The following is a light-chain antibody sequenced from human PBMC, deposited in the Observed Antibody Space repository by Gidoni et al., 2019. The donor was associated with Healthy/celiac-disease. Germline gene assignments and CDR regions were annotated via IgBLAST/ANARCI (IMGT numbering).Light chain of an antibody. CDR3: QQRSNWPPT. CDR1: QSVSSY. V-gene: IGKV3-11*01. CDR2: DAS. J-gene: IGKJ4*01. Sequence: LVLTQSPATLSLSPGERATLSCRASQSVSSYLAWYQQKPGQAPRLLIYDASNRATGIPARFSGSGSGTDFTLTISSLEPEDFAVYYCQQRSNWPPTFGGXTKVEIK.